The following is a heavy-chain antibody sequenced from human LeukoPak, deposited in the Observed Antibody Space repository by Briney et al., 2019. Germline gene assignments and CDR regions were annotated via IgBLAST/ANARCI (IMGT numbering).Heavy chain of an antibody. J-gene: IGHJ3*02. CDR1: GGTFSSYA. Sequence: ASVKVSCKASGGTFSSYAISWVRQAPGQGLEWVGRIIPILGIANYAQKFQGRVTITADKSTSTAYMELSSLRSEDTAVYYCARAQYYYDSSGYRPPGAFDIWGQGTMVTVSS. CDR3: ARAQYYYDSSGYRPPGAFDI. CDR2: IIPILGIA. V-gene: IGHV1-69*04. D-gene: IGHD3-22*01.